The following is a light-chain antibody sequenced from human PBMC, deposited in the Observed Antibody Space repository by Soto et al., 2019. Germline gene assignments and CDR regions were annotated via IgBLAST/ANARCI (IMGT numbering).Light chain of an antibody. Sequence: IPMTQSPATLSVSPGERATLSCSASQSVSNNLAWYQHKPGQAPRLLIYDAFTRATGIPARFSGSGSGTEFTLTIGGLQSEDFAVYSCQQYNNWPTWTFGQGTKVEIK. CDR1: QSVSNN. CDR2: DAF. V-gene: IGKV3-15*01. J-gene: IGKJ1*01. CDR3: QQYNNWPTWT.